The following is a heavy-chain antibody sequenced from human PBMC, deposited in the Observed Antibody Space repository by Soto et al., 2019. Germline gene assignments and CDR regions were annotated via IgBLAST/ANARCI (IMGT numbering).Heavy chain of an antibody. CDR3: ARGVEMATIRNYYYYYGMDV. CDR1: GFTFSSYS. J-gene: IGHJ6*02. Sequence: GGSLRLSCAASGFTFSSYSMNWVRQAPGKGLEWVSSISSSSSYIYYADSVKGRFTISRDNAKNSLYLQMNSLRAEDTAVYYCARGVEMATIRNYYYYYGMDVWGQGTTVTV. CDR2: ISSSSSYI. V-gene: IGHV3-21*01. D-gene: IGHD5-12*01.